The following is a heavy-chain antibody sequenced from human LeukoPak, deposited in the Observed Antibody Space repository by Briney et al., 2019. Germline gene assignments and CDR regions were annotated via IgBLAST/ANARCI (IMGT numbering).Heavy chain of an antibody. Sequence: SETLSPTCTVSGGSISSTSYYWGWIRQPPGKGLEWIGSIYNTGSTYHNPSLKSRVTTSVDTSKNQFSLKLGSVTAADTAVYYCARHFSDSSGYYYYFDYWGQGTLVTVSS. CDR1: GGSISSTSYY. CDR3: ARHFSDSSGYYYYFDY. V-gene: IGHV4-39*01. D-gene: IGHD3-22*01. J-gene: IGHJ4*02. CDR2: IYNTGST.